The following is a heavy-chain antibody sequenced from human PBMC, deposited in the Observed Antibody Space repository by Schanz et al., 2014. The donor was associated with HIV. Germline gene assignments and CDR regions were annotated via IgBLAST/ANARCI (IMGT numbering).Heavy chain of an antibody. V-gene: IGHV3-33*05. Sequence: QVRLVESGGGVVRPGRSLRLSCAASGFTFDSYGMHWVRQAPGKGLEWVAVISYDGRNKYYADSVKGRFTISRDNSKNTLYLQVNNLRAEDTAVYYCARDRLHPGNGMDVWGQGTTVTVSS. J-gene: IGHJ6*02. D-gene: IGHD4-4*01. CDR1: GFTFDSYG. CDR2: ISYDGRNK. CDR3: ARDRLHPGNGMDV.